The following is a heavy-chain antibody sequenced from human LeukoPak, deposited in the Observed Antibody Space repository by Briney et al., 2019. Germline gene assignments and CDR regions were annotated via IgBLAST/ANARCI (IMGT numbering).Heavy chain of an antibody. D-gene: IGHD5-18*01. Sequence: ASVKVSCKASVYTFTSYAMNWVRQAPGQGLEWMGWINTNTGNPTYAQGFTGRFVFPLDTSVSTAYLKTSSLKAEDTAVYYCARPNVDTDAMYYWGQGTLVTVSS. CDR1: VYTFTSYA. CDR2: INTNTGNP. V-gene: IGHV7-4-1*02. J-gene: IGHJ4*02. CDR3: ARPNVDTDAMYY.